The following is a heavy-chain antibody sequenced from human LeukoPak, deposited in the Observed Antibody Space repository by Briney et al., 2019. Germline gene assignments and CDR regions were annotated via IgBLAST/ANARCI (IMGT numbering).Heavy chain of an antibody. CDR3: ATDPSMVTATTPST. V-gene: IGHV1-24*01. J-gene: IGHJ4*02. CDR1: GYTLTELS. D-gene: IGHD2-21*02. Sequence: ASVKVSCKVSGYTLTELSMHWVRQAPGKGLEWMGGFDPEDGETIYAQKFQGRATMTEDTSTDTAYMELSSLRSEDTAVYYCATDPSMVTATTPSTWGQGTLVTVSS. CDR2: FDPEDGET.